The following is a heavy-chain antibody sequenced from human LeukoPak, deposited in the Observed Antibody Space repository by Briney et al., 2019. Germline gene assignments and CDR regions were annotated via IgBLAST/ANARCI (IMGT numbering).Heavy chain of an antibody. CDR2: ISYNGSEE. D-gene: IGHD2-8*01. V-gene: IGHV3-30*18. Sequence: GRSLRLTCAASGFAFSTYAMHWGRQAPGKGLEWVAVISYNGSEEYYGDSVKGRFTIARANSRNTLYLQMNRLRVEDTAVEHCAKAGCSSARCYTNYWGQGTSVTVSS. CDR3: AKAGCSSARCYTNY. J-gene: IGHJ4*02. CDR1: GFAFSTYA.